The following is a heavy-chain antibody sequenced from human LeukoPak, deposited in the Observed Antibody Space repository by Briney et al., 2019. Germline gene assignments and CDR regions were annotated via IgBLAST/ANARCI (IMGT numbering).Heavy chain of an antibody. J-gene: IGHJ4*02. D-gene: IGHD6-13*01. CDR3: ARGYSSSFDY. V-gene: IGHV4-31*03. CDR1: GGSISSSSYY. Sequence: SETLSLTCTVSGGSISSSSYYWGWIRQPPGTGLEWIGYIYYSGSTYYNPSLKSRVTISVDTSKNQFSLKLSSVTAADTAVYYCARGYSSSFDYWGQGTLVTVSS. CDR2: IYYSGST.